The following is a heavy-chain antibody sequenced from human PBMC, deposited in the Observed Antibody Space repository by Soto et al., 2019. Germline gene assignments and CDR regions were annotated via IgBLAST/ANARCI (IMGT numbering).Heavy chain of an antibody. J-gene: IGHJ4*02. Sequence: GGSLRLSCAASGFTFSSYGMHWVRQAPGKGLEWVAVIWYDGSNKYYVDSVKGRFTISRDNSKNTLYLQMNSLRAEDTAVYYCARDPQRANYCDSSGYYLRDYWGQRTLVTGSS. CDR1: GFTFSSYG. CDR2: IWYDGSNK. CDR3: ARDPQRANYCDSSGYYLRDY. V-gene: IGHV3-33*01. D-gene: IGHD3-22*01.